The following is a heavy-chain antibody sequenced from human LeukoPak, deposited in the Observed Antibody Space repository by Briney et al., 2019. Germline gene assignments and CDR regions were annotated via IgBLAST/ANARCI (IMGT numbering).Heavy chain of an antibody. V-gene: IGHV4-61*01. D-gene: IGHD6-6*01. CDR1: GGSVSSGSYY. J-gene: IGHJ4*02. CDR3: ARDYSSSSGYFDY. Sequence: PSETLSLTCTVSGGSVSSGSYYWSWIRQPPGKGLEWIAYIYYSGNTNYNPSLKSRVTISVDTSKNQFSLKLTSVTAADTAVYYCARDYSSSSGYFDYWGQGTLVTVSS. CDR2: IYYSGNT.